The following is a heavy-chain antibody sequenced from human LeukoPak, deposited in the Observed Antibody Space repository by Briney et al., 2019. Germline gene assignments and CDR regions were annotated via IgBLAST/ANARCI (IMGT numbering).Heavy chain of an antibody. V-gene: IGHV1-8*01. CDR2: MSPNSGDT. CDR1: GYTFTSYD. D-gene: IGHD7-27*01. Sequence: GASVKVSHKASGYTFTSYDFNWVRQATGQRPEWMGWMSPNSGDTGYAQKFQDRVTMTRNTSISTAYMELSSLRSDDTAVYYCARGPPNWGYDYWGPGTLVTVSS. CDR3: ARGPPNWGYDY. J-gene: IGHJ4*02.